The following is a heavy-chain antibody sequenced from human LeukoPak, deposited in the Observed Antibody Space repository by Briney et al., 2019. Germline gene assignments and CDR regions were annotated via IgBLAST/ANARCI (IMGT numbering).Heavy chain of an antibody. J-gene: IGHJ4*02. D-gene: IGHD3-10*01. CDR2: INPNSGGT. Sequence: ASVKVSCKASGYTFTDYYIHWVRQAPGQGLEWMGWINPNSGGTYYAHNFQGRVTMTRDTSISTAYMELSRLRTDDTAVYYCARDPYGSGNYYFDYWGQGTLVTVSS. V-gene: IGHV1-2*07. CDR3: ARDPYGSGNYYFDY. CDR1: GYTFTDYY.